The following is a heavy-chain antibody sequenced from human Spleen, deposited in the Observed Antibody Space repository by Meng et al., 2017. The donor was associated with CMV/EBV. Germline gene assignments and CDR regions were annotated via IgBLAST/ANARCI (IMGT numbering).Heavy chain of an antibody. D-gene: IGHD1-26*01. V-gene: IGHV4-59*01. J-gene: IGHJ4*02. CDR3: ARVAIVGATLYFDY. Sequence: SETLSLTCTVSGDSIGTYYWSWIRQSPGKGLEWIGYISLSGSTNYNPSLKSRVTISVDTSKNQFSLKLSSVTAADTAVYYCARVAIVGATLYFDYWGQGTLVTVSS. CDR2: ISLSGST. CDR1: GDSIGTYY.